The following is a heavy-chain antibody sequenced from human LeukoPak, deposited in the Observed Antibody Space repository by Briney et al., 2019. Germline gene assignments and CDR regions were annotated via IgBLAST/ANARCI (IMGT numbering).Heavy chain of an antibody. J-gene: IGHJ4*02. Sequence: GGSLRLSCAASGFTFSDYYMNWVRQAPGKGLEWVSSISSSSSYIYYADSVKGRFTISRDNAKNSLYLQMNSLRAEDTAVYYCARAYSSGWYEKLAYWGQGTLVTVSS. CDR1: GFTFSDYY. V-gene: IGHV3-21*01. CDR2: ISSSSSYI. CDR3: ARAYSSGWYEKLAY. D-gene: IGHD6-19*01.